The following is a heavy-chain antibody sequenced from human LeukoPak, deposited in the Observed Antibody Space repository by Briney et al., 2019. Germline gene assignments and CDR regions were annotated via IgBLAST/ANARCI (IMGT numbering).Heavy chain of an antibody. V-gene: IGHV1-2*02. J-gene: IGHJ5*02. D-gene: IGHD2-2*01. CDR2: INPNSGGT. CDR3: ARVPCLTTSCSPINWFDP. CDR1: GYTFTGYY. Sequence: ASVSVSCKASGYTFTGYYIHWVRQAPGQGLEWMGWINPNSGGTSYAQNFQGRVTMTRDTSISTAYMELSSLKSDDTAVYYCARVPCLTTSCSPINWFDPWGQGALVTVSS.